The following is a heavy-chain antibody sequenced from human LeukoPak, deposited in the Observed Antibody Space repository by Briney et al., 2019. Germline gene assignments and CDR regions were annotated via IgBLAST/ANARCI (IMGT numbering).Heavy chain of an antibody. CDR2: ISGSGGST. CDR3: AKLPVAGPYFDY. Sequence: GGSLRLSCAASGFTFSSYAMSWVRQAPGKGLEWISAISGSGGSTYYVDSVKGRFTISRDNSKNTLYLQMNSLRVEDTAVYYCAKLPVAGPYFDYWGQGTLVTVSS. D-gene: IGHD6-19*01. CDR1: GFTFSSYA. J-gene: IGHJ4*02. V-gene: IGHV3-23*01.